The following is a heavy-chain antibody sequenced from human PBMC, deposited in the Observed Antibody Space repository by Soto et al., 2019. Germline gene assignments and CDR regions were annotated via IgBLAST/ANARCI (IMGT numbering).Heavy chain of an antibody. J-gene: IGHJ5*02. CDR3: ARHPSDFWFDP. CDR1: GCSISSSIYF. Sequence: PSETLSLTCSVSGCSISSSIYFWGWIRQPPGKGLEWIGSIYYSGSTYYNPSLKSRVTVSVDTSKNQFSLKLSSVTAADTAVYYCARHPSDFWFDPWGQGTLVTVSS. CDR2: IYYSGST. D-gene: IGHD2-21*02. V-gene: IGHV4-39*01.